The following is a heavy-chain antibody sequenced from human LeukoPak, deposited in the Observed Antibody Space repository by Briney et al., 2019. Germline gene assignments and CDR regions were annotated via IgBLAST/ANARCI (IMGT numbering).Heavy chain of an antibody. CDR3: AREWGPIAVSGGPGY. Sequence: GGSLRLSCAASGFIFSNYGMHWVRQAPGKGLEWVALIWFDGRNKFHADSVKGRFTISRDNSKNTLFLQMNSLRAEDTAVYYCAREWGPIAVSGGPGYWGQGALVTVSS. V-gene: IGHV3-33*01. CDR2: IWFDGRNK. D-gene: IGHD6-19*01. J-gene: IGHJ4*02. CDR1: GFIFSNYG.